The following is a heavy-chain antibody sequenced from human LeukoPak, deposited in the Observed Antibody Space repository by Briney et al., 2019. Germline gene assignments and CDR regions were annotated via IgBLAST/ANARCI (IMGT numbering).Heavy chain of an antibody. V-gene: IGHV4-4*02. CDR2: IYHSGST. Sequence: SETLSLTCAVSGGSISSSNWWSWVRQPPGKGLEWIGEIYHSGSTNYNPSLKSRVTISVDKSKNQFSLKLSSVTAADTAVYYCARASGTGTGYMDVWGTGTTVTVSS. CDR1: GGSISSSNW. CDR3: ARASGTGTGYMDV. J-gene: IGHJ6*03. D-gene: IGHD3-10*01.